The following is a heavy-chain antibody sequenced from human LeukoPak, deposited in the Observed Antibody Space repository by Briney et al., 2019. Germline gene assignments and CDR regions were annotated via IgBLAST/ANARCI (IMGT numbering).Heavy chain of an antibody. Sequence: SQTLSLTCTVSGGSISSGGYYWSWIRQPPGKGLEWIGYIYHSGSTYYNPSLKSRVTISVDRSKNQFSLKLSSVTAADTAVYYCARTQYCSSTSCYDLDYWGQGTLVTVSS. V-gene: IGHV4-30-2*01. D-gene: IGHD2-2*01. CDR1: GGSISSGGYY. CDR2: IYHSGST. CDR3: ARTQYCSSTSCYDLDY. J-gene: IGHJ4*02.